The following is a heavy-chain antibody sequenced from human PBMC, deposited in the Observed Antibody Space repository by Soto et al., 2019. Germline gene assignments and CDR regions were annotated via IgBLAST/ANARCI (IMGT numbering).Heavy chain of an antibody. D-gene: IGHD2-15*01. CDR2: IIPILGIA. J-gene: IGHJ6*02. CDR1: GGTFSSYT. CDR3: ARVLCSGGSCYSSYYYGMDV. V-gene: IGHV1-69*02. Sequence: VASVKVSCKASGGTFSSYTISWVRQAPGQGLEWMGRIIPILGIANYAQKFQGRVTITADKSTSTAYMELSSLRSEDTAVYYCARVLCSGGSCYSSYYYGMDVWGQGTTVTVSS.